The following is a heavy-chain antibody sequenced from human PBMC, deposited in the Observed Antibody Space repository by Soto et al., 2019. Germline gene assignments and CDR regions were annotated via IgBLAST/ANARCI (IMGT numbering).Heavy chain of an antibody. V-gene: IGHV4-31*03. J-gene: IGHJ4*02. D-gene: IGHD1-1*01. CDR2: IHYSGNS. CDR1: GGSISSGGYY. CDR3: ARERLVATGTTIDY. Sequence: QVQLQESGPGLVKPSQTLSLTCTVSGGSISSGGYYWSWIRQHPGKGLEWIGYIHYSGNSDYNPSLKCRLSISVDTSKNQFSLRLSSVTAADTAVYYCARERLVATGTTIDYWGQGTLVTVSS.